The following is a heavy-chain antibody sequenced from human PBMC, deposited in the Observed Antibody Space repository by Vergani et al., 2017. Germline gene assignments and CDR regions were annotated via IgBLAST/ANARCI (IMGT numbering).Heavy chain of an antibody. D-gene: IGHD2-15*01. CDR3: AKDSGWSDY. V-gene: IGHV3-9*01. J-gene: IGHJ4*02. Sequence: EVQLVESGGGLVQPGRSLRLSCAASGFTFDDYAMHWVRQAPGKGLEWVSGISWNSGSIGYADSVKGRFTISRDNSKNTLYLQMNSLRAEDTAVYYCAKDSGWSDYWGQGTLVTVSS. CDR2: ISWNSGSI. CDR1: GFTFDDYA.